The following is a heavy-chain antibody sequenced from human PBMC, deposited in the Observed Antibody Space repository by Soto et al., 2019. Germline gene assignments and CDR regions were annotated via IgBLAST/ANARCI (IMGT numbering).Heavy chain of an antibody. CDR3: AREVEGYCSGGSCYDY. J-gene: IGHJ4*02. CDR1: GYTFTSYG. V-gene: IGHV1-18*01. CDR2: ISAYNGNT. D-gene: IGHD2-15*01. Sequence: ASVKVSCEASGYTFTSYGISWVRQAPGQGLEWMGWISAYNGNTNYAQKLQGRVTMTTDTSTSTAYMELRSLRSDDTAVYYCAREVEGYCSGGSCYDYWGQGTLVTVSS.